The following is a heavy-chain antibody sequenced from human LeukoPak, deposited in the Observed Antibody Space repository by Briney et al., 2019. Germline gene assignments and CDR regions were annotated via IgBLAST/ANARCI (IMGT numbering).Heavy chain of an antibody. CDR3: ATVVPAAMGWFDP. J-gene: IGHJ5*02. CDR2: INPNSSGT. CDR1: GYTFTGYY. Sequence: ASVKVSCKASGYTFTGYYMHLVRHAPGQGLEWMGWINPNSSGTNYAQTFQGMVTMTRDTSISTAYMELSRLRSDDTAVYYCATVVPAAMGWFDPWGQGTLVTVSS. D-gene: IGHD2-2*01. V-gene: IGHV1-2*02.